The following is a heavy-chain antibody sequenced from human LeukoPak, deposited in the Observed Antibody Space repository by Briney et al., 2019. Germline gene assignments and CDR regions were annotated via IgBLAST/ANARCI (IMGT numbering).Heavy chain of an antibody. J-gene: IGHJ3*02. CDR3: ARARRDAFDI. V-gene: IGHV4-61*02. CDR2: IYTSGST. Sequence: SQTLSLTCTVSGGSISSGSYYWSWIRQPAGKGLKWIGRIYTSGSTNYNPSLKSRVTISVDTSKNQFSLKLSSVTAADTAVYYCARARRDAFDIWGQGTMVTVSS. CDR1: GGSISSGSYY.